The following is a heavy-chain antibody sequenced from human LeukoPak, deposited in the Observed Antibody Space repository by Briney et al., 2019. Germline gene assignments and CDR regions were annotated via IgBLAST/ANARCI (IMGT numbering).Heavy chain of an antibody. J-gene: IGHJ3*02. CDR2: ISTSSTYI. CDR1: GFTFSDYS. CDR3: ARDSAYYYDSSGYYPRSFDI. V-gene: IGHV3-21*01. D-gene: IGHD3-22*01. Sequence: PGGSLRLSCAASGFTFSDYSVHWVRQAPGKGLEWVSSISTSSTYIYYADSVKGRFTISRDNAKNSLYLQMNSLRAEDTAVYYCARDSAYYYDSSGYYPRSFDIWGQGTMVTVSS.